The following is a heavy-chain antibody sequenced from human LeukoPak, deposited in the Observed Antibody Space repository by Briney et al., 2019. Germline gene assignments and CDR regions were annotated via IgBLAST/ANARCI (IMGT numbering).Heavy chain of an antibody. Sequence: SETLTLTCTVSGGSISSYYWSWIRQPPGKGLEWIGYIYYSGSTNYNPSLKSRVTISVDTSKNQFSLKLSSVTAADTAVYYCAGTYYYDSSGSPRGDAFDIWGQGTMVTVSS. J-gene: IGHJ3*02. CDR2: IYYSGST. CDR1: GGSISSYY. D-gene: IGHD3-22*01. CDR3: AGTYYYDSSGSPRGDAFDI. V-gene: IGHV4-59*08.